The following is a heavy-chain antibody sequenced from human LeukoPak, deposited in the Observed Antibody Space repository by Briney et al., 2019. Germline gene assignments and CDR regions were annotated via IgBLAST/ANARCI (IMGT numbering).Heavy chain of an antibody. CDR1: GFTFSSYA. D-gene: IGHD1-26*01. CDR2: ISYDGSNK. J-gene: IGHJ4*02. CDR3: ARDHRGPSGTHIV. V-gene: IGHV3-30*04. Sequence: PGRSLRLSCAASGFTFSSYAMHWVRQAPGEGLEWVAVISYDGSNKYYADSVKGRFTISRDNSKNTLYLQMNSLRAEDTAVYYCARDHRGPSGTHIVWGQGTLVTVSS.